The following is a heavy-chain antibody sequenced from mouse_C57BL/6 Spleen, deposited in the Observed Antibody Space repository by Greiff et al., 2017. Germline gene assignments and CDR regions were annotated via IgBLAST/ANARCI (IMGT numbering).Heavy chain of an antibody. CDR3: ARDQGIRDYFDY. D-gene: IGHD3-2*02. J-gene: IGHJ2*01. CDR2: ISDGGSYT. V-gene: IGHV5-4*01. Sequence: EVHLVESGGGLVKPGGSLKLSCAASGFTFSSYAMSWVRQTPEKRLEWVATISDGGSYTYYPDNVKGRFTISRDNAKNNLYLQMSHLKSEDTAMYYCARDQGIRDYFDYWGQGTTLTVSS. CDR1: GFTFSSYA.